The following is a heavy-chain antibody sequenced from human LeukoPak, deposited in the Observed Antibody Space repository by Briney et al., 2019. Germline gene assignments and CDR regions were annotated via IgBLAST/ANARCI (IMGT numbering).Heavy chain of an antibody. V-gene: IGHV1-18*01. J-gene: IGHJ4*02. CDR2: ISAYNGNT. Sequence: GASVKVSCKASGGTFSSYAISWVRQAPGQGLEWMGWISAYNGNTNYAQKLQGRVTMTTDTSTSTAYMELRSLRSDDTAVYYCAREGLAYCGGDCYSPLFDYWGQGTLVTVSS. CDR1: GGTFSSYA. D-gene: IGHD2-21*02. CDR3: AREGLAYCGGDCYSPLFDY.